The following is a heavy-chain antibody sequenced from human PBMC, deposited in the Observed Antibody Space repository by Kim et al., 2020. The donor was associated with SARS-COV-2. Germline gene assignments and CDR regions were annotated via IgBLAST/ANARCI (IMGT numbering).Heavy chain of an antibody. V-gene: IGHV1-46*01. CDR2: INPSGGST. CDR1: GYTFTSYY. Sequence: ASVKVSCKASGYTFTSYYMHWVRQAPRQGLEWMGIINPSGGSTSYAQKFQGRVTMTRDTSTSTVYMELSSLRSEDTAVYYCARDGPYCGGDCYFDYWGQGTLVTVSS. J-gene: IGHJ4*02. CDR3: ARDGPYCGGDCYFDY. D-gene: IGHD2-21*02.